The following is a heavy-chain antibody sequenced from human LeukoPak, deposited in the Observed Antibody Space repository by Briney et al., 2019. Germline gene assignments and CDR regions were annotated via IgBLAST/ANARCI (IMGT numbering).Heavy chain of an antibody. CDR3: AKGLGGVWFGESDY. J-gene: IGHJ4*02. CDR2: ISGSGGST. D-gene: IGHD3-10*01. Sequence: PGGSLRLSCAASGFTFSSYAMNWVRQAPGKGLEWVSAISGSGGSTYYADSVKGRFTISRDNSKNTLYLQMNSLTAEDTAVYYCAKGLGGVWFGESDYWGQGTLVTVSS. CDR1: GFTFSSYA. V-gene: IGHV3-23*01.